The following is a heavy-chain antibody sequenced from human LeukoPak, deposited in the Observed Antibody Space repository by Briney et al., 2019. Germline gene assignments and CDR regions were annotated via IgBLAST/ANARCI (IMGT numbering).Heavy chain of an antibody. CDR3: ARGSRDGRHIDY. D-gene: IGHD1-26*01. Sequence: GASVKVSCKASGYTFTGYYMHWVRQAPGQGLEWMGWISAYNGYTDYAQKLQFRVTMTTDTSTSTAYMELRSLRSDDTAVYYCARGSRDGRHIDYWGQGTLVTVSS. J-gene: IGHJ4*02. CDR2: ISAYNGYT. V-gene: IGHV1-18*04. CDR1: GYTFTGYY.